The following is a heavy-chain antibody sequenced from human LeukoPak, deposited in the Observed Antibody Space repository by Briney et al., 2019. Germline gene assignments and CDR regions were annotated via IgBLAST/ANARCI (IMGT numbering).Heavy chain of an antibody. CDR3: VRHYRPPQDSRAAKPTGYYYYYMDV. D-gene: IGHD3-16*02. CDR1: GYTFPIYW. CDR2: IYPSDSHT. V-gene: IGHV5-51*01. Sequence: GESLKISCQGSGYTFPIYWIGWVRQTPGKGLEWMGIIYPSDSHTIYSPSFQGQVTVSADKSISTAYLQWSSLKASDTAIYYCVRHYRPPQDSRAAKPTGYYYYYMDVWGTGTTVIVPS. J-gene: IGHJ6*03.